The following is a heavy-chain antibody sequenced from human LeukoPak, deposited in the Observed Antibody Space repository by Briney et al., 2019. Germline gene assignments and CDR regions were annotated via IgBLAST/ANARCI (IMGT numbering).Heavy chain of an antibody. CDR3: ARPSYSSGWYALDY. D-gene: IGHD6-19*01. V-gene: IGHV3-53*01. CDR1: GFTVSSNY. CDR2: IYSGGST. Sequence: GGSLRLSCAASGFTVSSNYMSWVHQAPGKGLEWVSVIYSGGSTYYADSVKGRFTISRDNSKNTLYLQMNSLRAEDTAVYYCARPSYSSGWYALDYWGQGTLVTVSS. J-gene: IGHJ4*02.